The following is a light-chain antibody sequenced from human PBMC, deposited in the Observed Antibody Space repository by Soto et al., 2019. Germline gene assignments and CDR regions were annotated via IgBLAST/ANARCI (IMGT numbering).Light chain of an antibody. CDR1: QSISNH. CDR3: PLCSSSPIR. Sequence: PITLSPASLSAHVEDRVIINCRASQSISNHLNWYQQKPGKAPKLLIFAASSLQSGVPSRFSGSRSGPDFTLTISCLQAEDFITYYSPLCSSSPIRFGQGRRLEN. V-gene: IGKV1-39*01. J-gene: IGKJ5*01. CDR2: AAS.